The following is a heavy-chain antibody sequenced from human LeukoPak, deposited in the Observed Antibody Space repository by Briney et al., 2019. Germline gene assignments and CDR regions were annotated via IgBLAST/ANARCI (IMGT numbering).Heavy chain of an antibody. V-gene: IGHV3-23*01. CDR2: ISGGGANT. CDR3: ARAATTVTLYYFAY. J-gene: IGHJ4*02. D-gene: IGHD4-17*01. CDR1: GSILSDHH. Sequence: GGSLRLSCAASGSILSDHHMDWVRQAPGKGLEWVSAISGGGANTYYADSVKGRFTISRDSSKNTLYLQMNSLRAEDTAVYYCARAATTVTLYYFAYWGQGSLVTVSS.